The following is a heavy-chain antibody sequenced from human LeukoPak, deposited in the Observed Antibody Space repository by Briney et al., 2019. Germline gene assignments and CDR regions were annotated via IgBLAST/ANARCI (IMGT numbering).Heavy chain of an antibody. CDR3: ARENCDSTTCYKTIDY. J-gene: IGHJ4*02. V-gene: IGHV3-66*02. CDR1: GFTVSSNY. CDR2: IYSGGST. D-gene: IGHD2-2*02. Sequence: PGGSLRLSCAASGFTVSSNYMSWVRQAPGKGLEWVSVIYSGGSTYYADSVKGRFTISRDNSKNTLYLQMGSLRAEDMAVYYCARENCDSTTCYKTIDYWGQGTLVTVSS.